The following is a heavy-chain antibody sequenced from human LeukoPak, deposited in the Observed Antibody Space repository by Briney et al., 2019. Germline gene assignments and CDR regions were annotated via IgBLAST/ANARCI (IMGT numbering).Heavy chain of an antibody. CDR2: IYSGGST. J-gene: IGHJ6*03. CDR1: GFTVSSNY. V-gene: IGHV3-53*01. Sequence: GGSLRLSCAASGFTVSSNYMSWVRQAPGKGLEWVSVIYSGGSTYYADSVKGRFTISRDNAKNSLYLQMNSLRAEDTAVYYCARGKADYYMDVWGKGTTVTVSS. CDR3: ARGKADYYMDV.